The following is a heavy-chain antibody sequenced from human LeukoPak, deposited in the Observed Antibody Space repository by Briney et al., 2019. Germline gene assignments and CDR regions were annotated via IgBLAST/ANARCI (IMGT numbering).Heavy chain of an antibody. V-gene: IGHV3-20*04. CDR3: AKDPYRVVVATGNYLDP. CDR2: INWKGNST. J-gene: IGHJ5*02. Sequence: GGSLRLSCAASGFTFSSYSMTWVRQSPGKGLEWVSGINWKGNSTGYADSVKGRSTISRDNAKNSLYLQMNSLRAEDTAVYYCAKDPYRVVVATGNYLDPWGQGTLVTVSA. D-gene: IGHD2-21*01. CDR1: GFTFSSYS.